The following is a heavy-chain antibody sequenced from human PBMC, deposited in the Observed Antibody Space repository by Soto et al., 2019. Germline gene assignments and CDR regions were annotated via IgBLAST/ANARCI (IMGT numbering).Heavy chain of an antibody. J-gene: IGHJ4*02. CDR1: GITFSSYA. CDR3: AKHYGDYVGFDY. V-gene: IGHV3-23*01. CDR2: ISGSGGST. D-gene: IGHD4-17*01. Sequence: HPGGSLRLSCAASGITFSSYAMSWVRQAPGKGLEWVSAISGSGGSTYYADSVKGRFTISRDNSKNTLYLQMNSLRAEDTAVYYCAKHYGDYVGFDYWGQGTLVNVSS.